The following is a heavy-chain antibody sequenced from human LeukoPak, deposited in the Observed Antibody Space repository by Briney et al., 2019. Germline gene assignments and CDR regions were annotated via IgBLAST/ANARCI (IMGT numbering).Heavy chain of an antibody. CDR2: VSYDGRII. V-gene: IGHV3-30*04. J-gene: IGHJ4*02. CDR1: GFTFSSHA. D-gene: IGHD2-2*02. CDR3: ARDLSRTYTVDY. Sequence: GGSLRLSCAVSGFTFSSHAMHWVRQTPGKGLEWVAFVSYDGRIISYADYVKGRFTISRDNSRNTLYLQMNSLRAEDTALYFCARDLSRTYTVDYWGQGTLVTVSS.